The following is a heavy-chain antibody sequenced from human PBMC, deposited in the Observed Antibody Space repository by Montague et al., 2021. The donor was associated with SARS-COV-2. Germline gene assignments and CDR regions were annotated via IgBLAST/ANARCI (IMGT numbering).Heavy chain of an antibody. J-gene: IGHJ4*02. V-gene: IGHV3-72*01. CDR3: TRADKSVYSFDY. Sequence: SLRLSCAASGFTFSDPYMDWVRQAPGKGLEWVGRNRNKANGYSTEYAASVKGRFTISRDDSMNFLYLQMNSLRTEDTAIYYCTRADKSVYSFDYWGQGTLVTVSS. D-gene: IGHD5/OR15-5a*01. CDR1: GFTFSDPY. CDR2: NRNKANGYST.